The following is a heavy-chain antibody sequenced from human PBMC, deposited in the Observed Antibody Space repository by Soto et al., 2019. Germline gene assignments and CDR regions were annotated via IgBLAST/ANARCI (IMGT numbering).Heavy chain of an antibody. Sequence: NPGGSLRLSCEASGFTFSKYAMIWVRQAPGKGLEWVGRIKSKTDGGTTDYAAPVKGRFTISRDDSKNTLFLQMNSLKTEDTAVYYCTTDPYYYDSSGFYPDFDYWGQGTLVTVSS. CDR2: IKSKTDGGTT. CDR3: TTDPYYYDSSGFYPDFDY. J-gene: IGHJ4*02. V-gene: IGHV3-15*01. CDR1: GFTFSKYA. D-gene: IGHD3-22*01.